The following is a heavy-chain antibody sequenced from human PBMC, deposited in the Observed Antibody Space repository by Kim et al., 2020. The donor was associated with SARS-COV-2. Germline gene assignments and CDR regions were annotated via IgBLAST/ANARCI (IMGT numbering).Heavy chain of an antibody. D-gene: IGHD3-16*02. CDR1: GYTFTSYG. CDR3: ARDPYDMITFGGVIVRGFDP. CDR2: ISAYNGNT. V-gene: IGHV1-18*01. Sequence: ASVKVSCKASGYTFTSYGISWVRQAPGQGLEWMGWISAYNGNTNYAQKLQGRVTMTTDTSTSTAYMELRSLRSDDTAVYYCARDPYDMITFGGVIVRGFDPWGQGTLVTVSS. J-gene: IGHJ5*02.